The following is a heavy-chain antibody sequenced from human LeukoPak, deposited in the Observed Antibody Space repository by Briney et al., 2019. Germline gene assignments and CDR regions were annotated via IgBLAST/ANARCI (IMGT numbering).Heavy chain of an antibody. CDR3: VKGGQRYDFWRFDF. J-gene: IGHJ5*01. V-gene: IGHV3-23*01. CDR2: ISGNGGST. D-gene: IGHD3-3*01. Sequence: GGSLRLSCEASGFSFSIYAMSWVRQAPGKGLEWVSSISGNGGSTYYANSVKGRFTIARYNSKNTLYMEMNSLTEENTALYYCVKGGQRYDFWRFDFWGRGTLVTVSS. CDR1: GFSFSIYA.